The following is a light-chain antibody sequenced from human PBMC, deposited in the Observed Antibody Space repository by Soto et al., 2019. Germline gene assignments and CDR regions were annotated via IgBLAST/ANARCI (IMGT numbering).Light chain of an antibody. CDR1: QTVYNNY. V-gene: IGKV3-15*01. Sequence: EIVLTQSPASLSVSPGERATLSCRASQTVYNNYLACYQQKPGQAPSLLMYAVSTRATGIPARFSGSGSGTEFTLTISSLQSEDFASYYCQQYSSWPITFGQGTRLEIK. J-gene: IGKJ5*01. CDR2: AVS. CDR3: QQYSSWPIT.